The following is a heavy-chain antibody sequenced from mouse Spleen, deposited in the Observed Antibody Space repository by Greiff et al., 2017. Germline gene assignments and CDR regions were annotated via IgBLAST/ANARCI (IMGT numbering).Heavy chain of an antibody. Sequence: EVKLMESGPELVKPGASVKIPCKASGYTFTDYNMDWVKQSHGKSLEWIGDINPNNGGTIYNQKFKGKATLTVDKSSSTAYMELRSLTSEDTAVYYCARPFYDGYYSAWFAYWGQGTLVTVSA. J-gene: IGHJ3*01. CDR2: INPNNGGT. D-gene: IGHD2-3*01. CDR3: ARPFYDGYYSAWFAY. CDR1: GYTFTDYN. V-gene: IGHV1-18*01.